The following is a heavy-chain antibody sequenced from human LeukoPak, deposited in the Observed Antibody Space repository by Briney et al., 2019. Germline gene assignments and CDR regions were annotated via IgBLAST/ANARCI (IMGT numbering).Heavy chain of an antibody. CDR2: INAYNGNT. CDR1: GYTFTSYI. Sequence: ASVKVSCKASGYTFTSYIISWVRQAPGQGLEWMGWINAYNGNTDYAQRVQGRVTMTTDTSTSTAYMELSSLRSEDTAVYYCARDCSGGSCRMLGAFDIWGQGTMVTVSS. CDR3: ARDCSGGSCRMLGAFDI. J-gene: IGHJ3*02. D-gene: IGHD2-15*01. V-gene: IGHV1-18*01.